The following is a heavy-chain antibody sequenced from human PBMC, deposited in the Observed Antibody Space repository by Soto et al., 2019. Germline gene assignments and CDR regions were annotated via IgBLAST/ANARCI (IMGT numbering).Heavy chain of an antibody. CDR1: DYSIYSSTFY. V-gene: IGHV4-39*02. CDR2: IYYSGST. Sequence: SETLSLTCTVSDYSIYSSTFYWVWIRQPPGKGLEWIGSIYYSGSTYYNPSLKSRITISVDTSKNQFSLKLSSVTAADTAVYYCAKDRSTYYLVPPFDPWGQGTLVTVSS. D-gene: IGHD3-10*01. J-gene: IGHJ5*02. CDR3: AKDRSTYYLVPPFDP.